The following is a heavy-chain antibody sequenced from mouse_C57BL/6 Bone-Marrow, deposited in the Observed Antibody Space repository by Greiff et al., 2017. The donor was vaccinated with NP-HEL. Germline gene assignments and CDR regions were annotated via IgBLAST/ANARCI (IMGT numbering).Heavy chain of an antibody. CDR3: ARFDYDVRAMDY. J-gene: IGHJ4*01. CDR1: GYTFTSYW. CDR2: IDPSDSYP. Sequence: QVQLQQPGAELVMPGASVKLSCKASGYTFTSYWMHWVKQRPGQGLEWIGEIDPSDSYPNYNQKFKGKSTLTVDTSSSTAYMQLSSLTSEDSAVYYCARFDYDVRAMDYWGQGTSVTVSS. V-gene: IGHV1-69*01. D-gene: IGHD2-4*01.